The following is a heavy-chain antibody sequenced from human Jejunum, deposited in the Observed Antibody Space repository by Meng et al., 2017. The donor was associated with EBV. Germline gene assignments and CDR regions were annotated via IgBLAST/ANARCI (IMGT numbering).Heavy chain of an antibody. CDR3: ARDGGPSGSYAYWFDP. CDR1: GGSISSSNW. Sequence: QVQLHESGPGLLKPLGTLSLTCAVSGGSISSSNWWSWVRQPPGKGPEWIGEIFHIGTTNYNPTLKSRVTMSVDKSKNHFSLKLTSVTAADTAVYYCARDGGPSGSYAYWFDPWGQGTLVTVSS. D-gene: IGHD1-26*01. J-gene: IGHJ5*02. V-gene: IGHV4-4*02. CDR2: IFHIGTT.